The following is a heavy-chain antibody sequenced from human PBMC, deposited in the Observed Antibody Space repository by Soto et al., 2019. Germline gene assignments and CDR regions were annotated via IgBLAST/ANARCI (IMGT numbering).Heavy chain of an antibody. J-gene: IGHJ4*02. CDR1: GGSISSYY. CDR3: GLYCSSASCKVDY. Sequence: QVHLQESGPGLVKPSETLSLTCTVSGGSISSYYWSWIRQPPGKGLGWIGYISYIGSANYNPSLKSRVTISGDTSKNQFSLKLTSVTAADTAVYFCGLYCSSASCKVDYWGQGTLVTVSS. CDR2: ISYIGSA. D-gene: IGHD2-2*01. V-gene: IGHV4-59*08.